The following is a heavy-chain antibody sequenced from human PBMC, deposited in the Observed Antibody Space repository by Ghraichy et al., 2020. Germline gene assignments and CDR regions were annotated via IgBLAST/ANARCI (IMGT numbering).Heavy chain of an antibody. CDR3: ARSDAIFGLMGAFDI. V-gene: IGHV3-33*01. D-gene: IGHD3-3*01. J-gene: IGHJ3*02. CDR1: GFTFSSYG. CDR2: IWYDGSNK. Sequence: GGSLRLSCAASGFTFSSYGMHWVRQAPGKGLEWVAVIWYDGSNKYYADSVKGRFTISRDNSKNTLYLQMNSLRAEDTAVFYCARSDAIFGLMGAFDIWGQGTMVTVSS.